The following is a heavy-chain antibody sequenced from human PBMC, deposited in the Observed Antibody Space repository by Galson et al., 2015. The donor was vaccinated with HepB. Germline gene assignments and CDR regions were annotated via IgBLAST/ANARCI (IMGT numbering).Heavy chain of an antibody. V-gene: IGHV3-23*01. CDR3: AKDGIMVSNNPYPRHF. J-gene: IGHJ4*02. Sequence: SLRLSCEASGFTFSNCAMSWVRQAPGKGLEWVSAISGGGGGTYYEASVQVRFTIPSDNSRNTVVLQLSSLRPEDTAFYYCAKDGIMVSNNPYPRHFWGQGSLFSVSS. CDR2: ISGGGGGT. D-gene: IGHD2-8*01. CDR1: GFTFSNCA.